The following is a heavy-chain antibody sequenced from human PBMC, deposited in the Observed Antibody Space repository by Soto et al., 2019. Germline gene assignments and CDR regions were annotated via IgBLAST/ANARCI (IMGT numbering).Heavy chain of an antibody. CDR2: IYYIGST. Sequence: QVQLQESGPGLVKPSQTLSLTCTVSGASISSGDYYWSWIRQPPGKGLEWIGYIYYIGSTYYNPSLMSLVTLSIDTSNNQFSLKLNSVTAADTAVYYCAREPSLTIDGFDIWGHGTMVIVSS. CDR3: AREPSLTIDGFDI. J-gene: IGHJ3*02. CDR1: GASISSGDYY. V-gene: IGHV4-30-4*01.